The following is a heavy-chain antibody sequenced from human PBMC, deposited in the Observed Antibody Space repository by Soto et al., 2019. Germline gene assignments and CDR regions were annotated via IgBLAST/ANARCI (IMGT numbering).Heavy chain of an antibody. V-gene: IGHV1-8*01. J-gene: IGHJ4*02. CDR2: MNPNSGDT. D-gene: IGHD6-13*01. CDR3: ARGGGGRWYSGDY. CDR1: GYTFTNYH. Sequence: QVQLVQSGAEVKKPGASVKVSCKASGYTFTNYHIHWVRQATGQGLEWMGWMNPNSGDTGYAQKFQGRVTMTRDTPITAAYMELGGLRSEDTAGYYCARGGGGRWYSGDYWGQGTLVTVSS.